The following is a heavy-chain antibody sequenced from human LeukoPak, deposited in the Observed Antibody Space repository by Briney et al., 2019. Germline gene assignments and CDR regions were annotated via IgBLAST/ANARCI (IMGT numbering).Heavy chain of an antibody. D-gene: IGHD2-21*02. J-gene: IGHJ5*02. CDR2: IYHNGHT. CDR3: ARDGAGLVVTTSWFDP. V-gene: IGHV4-38-2*02. CDR1: GYSISSGYY. Sequence: PSETLSLTCSVSGYSISSGYYWVWIRQPPGKGLEWIGSIYHNGHTYNNPSLKSRVTISVDTSKNQFSLKLSSVTAADTAVYYCARDGAGLVVTTSWFDPWGQGTLVTVSS.